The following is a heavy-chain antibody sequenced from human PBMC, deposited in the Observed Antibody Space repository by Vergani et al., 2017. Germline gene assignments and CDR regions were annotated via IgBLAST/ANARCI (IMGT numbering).Heavy chain of an antibody. CDR1: GFTFSRIT. Sequence: EVQLLDSGGGLVKPGGSLRLSCAGSGFTFSRITLTWVRQAPGKGLEWVASISSSSGYIHYGDAVRGRFTISRDNAKNSVYLQMSSLTVDDTGVYYCASRVNSSGGLDVWGQGTTVTVSS. D-gene: IGHD1/OR15-1a*01. CDR3: ASRVNSSGGLDV. CDR2: ISSSSGYI. J-gene: IGHJ6*02. V-gene: IGHV3-21*02.